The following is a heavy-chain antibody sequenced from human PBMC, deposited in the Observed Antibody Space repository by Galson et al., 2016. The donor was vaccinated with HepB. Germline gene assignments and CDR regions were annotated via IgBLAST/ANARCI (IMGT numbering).Heavy chain of an antibody. CDR3: ARTVSPARVSRWLGYFDL. Sequence: SETLSLTCTVSGGSTSSSDYYWGWIRQPPGKGLEWMGTIHYDGRTYYNPSLKSRVTISVDTSKNQFSLQMTSVTAADTGVYYCARTVSPARVSRWLGYFDLWGQGTPVTVSS. CDR2: IHYDGRT. CDR1: GGSTSSSDYY. V-gene: IGHV4-39*01. D-gene: IGHD6-19*01. J-gene: IGHJ4*02.